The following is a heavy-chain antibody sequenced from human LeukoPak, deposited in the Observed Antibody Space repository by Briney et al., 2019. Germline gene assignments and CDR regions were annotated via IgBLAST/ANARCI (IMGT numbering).Heavy chain of an antibody. CDR2: INHSGST. V-gene: IGHV4-34*01. D-gene: IGHD2-15*01. CDR1: GGSFSGYY. J-gene: IGHJ4*02. Sequence: KPSETLSLTCAFYGGSFSGYYWSWIRQPPGKGLEWIGEINHSGSTNYNPSLKSRVTISVDTSKNQFSLKLSSVTAADTAVYYCALRGYCSGGSCYHIDYWGQGTLVTVSS. CDR3: ALRGYCSGGSCYHIDY.